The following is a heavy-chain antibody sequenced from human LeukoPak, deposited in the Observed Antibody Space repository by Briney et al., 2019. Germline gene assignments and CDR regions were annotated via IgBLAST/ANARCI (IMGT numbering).Heavy chain of an antibody. D-gene: IGHD1-26*01. V-gene: IGHV1-2*02. CDR3: ARDPLYSGSCHYYYMDV. CDR1: GYTFTGYY. J-gene: IGHJ6*03. CDR2: INPNSGGT. Sequence: ASVKVSCKASGYTFTGYYMHRVRQAPGQGLEWMGWINPNSGGTNYAQKFQGRVTMTRDTSISTAYMELSRLRSDDTAVYYCARDPLYSGSCHYYYMDVWGKGTTVTVSS.